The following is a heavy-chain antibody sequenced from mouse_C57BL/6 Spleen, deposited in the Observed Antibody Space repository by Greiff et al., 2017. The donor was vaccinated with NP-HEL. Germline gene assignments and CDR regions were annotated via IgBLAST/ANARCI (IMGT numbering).Heavy chain of an antibody. CDR3: ARPSTAQAPFAY. J-gene: IGHJ3*01. D-gene: IGHD3-2*02. Sequence: QVQLQQPGAELVKPVASVKLSCKASGYNFNSSWINWVQQRPGQGLEWLGMIHPNSGSTNSNEKLKSKATRTVDKSSSTAYMQLSILTSEDSAVYYCARPSTAQAPFAYWGQGTLVTVSA. CDR2: IHPNSGST. CDR1: GYNFNSSW. V-gene: IGHV1-64*01.